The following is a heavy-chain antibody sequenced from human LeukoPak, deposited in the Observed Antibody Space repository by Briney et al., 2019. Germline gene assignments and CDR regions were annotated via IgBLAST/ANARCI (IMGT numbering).Heavy chain of an antibody. CDR3: ARDKDYDILTGYLFDF. Sequence: GGSLRLSCAASGFTFSTFWMIWVRQAPGRGLEWVANIKQDGSEKYYVDSVKGRFTISRDNAKNSLYLQMNSLRAEDTAVYYCARDKDYDILTGYLFDFWGQGTLVTVSS. CDR2: IKQDGSEK. V-gene: IGHV3-7*04. CDR1: GFTFSTFW. J-gene: IGHJ4*02. D-gene: IGHD3-9*01.